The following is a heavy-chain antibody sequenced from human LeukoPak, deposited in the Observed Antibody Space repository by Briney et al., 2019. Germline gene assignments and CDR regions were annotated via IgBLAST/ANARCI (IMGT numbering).Heavy chain of an antibody. J-gene: IGHJ6*03. V-gene: IGHV3-7*04. CDR1: GFDFSTFW. D-gene: IGHD3-3*01. CDR3: ARVFGYYYYYMDV. Sequence: PGGSLRLSCAGSGFDFSTFWMTWVRQAPGKGLEWVATIKDDGSDTYYVDSLKGRFTISRDNAKNSVNLQMKSLRVEDTAVYLCARVFGYYYYYMDVWGKGTTVTVSS. CDR2: IKDDGSDT.